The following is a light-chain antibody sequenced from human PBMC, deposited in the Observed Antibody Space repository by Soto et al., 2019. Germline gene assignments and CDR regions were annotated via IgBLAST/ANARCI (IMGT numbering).Light chain of an antibody. J-gene: IGKJ5*01. V-gene: IGKV1-33*01. CDR3: QQYDNLPIT. Sequence: EIQLTQSPCALSGAVVDGFTSTCRASQNIRNLLAWYQQKPGKAPKLLIYAASSLETGVPSRFSGSGSGTDFTFTISSLQPEDIATYYCQQYDNLPITFGQGTRLEIK. CDR2: AAS. CDR1: QNIRNL.